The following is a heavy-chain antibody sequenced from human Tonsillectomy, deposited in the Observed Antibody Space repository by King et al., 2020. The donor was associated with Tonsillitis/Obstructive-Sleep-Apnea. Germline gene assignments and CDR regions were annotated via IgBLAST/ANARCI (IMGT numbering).Heavy chain of an antibody. CDR3: ARVLHPAVAGQPPSFQH. V-gene: IGHV3-7*01. Sequence: VQLVESGGGLVQPGGSLRLSCAASGFTFSSYWMSWVRQAPGKGLEWVANIKQDGSEKYYVDSVKGRFTISRDNAKNSLYLQMNSLRAEDTAVYYCARVLHPAVAGQPPSFQHWGPGTLVTVSS. CDR1: GFTFSSYW. CDR2: IKQDGSEK. J-gene: IGHJ1*01. D-gene: IGHD6-19*01.